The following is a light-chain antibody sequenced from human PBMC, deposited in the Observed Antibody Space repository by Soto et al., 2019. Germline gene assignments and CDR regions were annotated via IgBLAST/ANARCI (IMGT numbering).Light chain of an antibody. CDR2: DVT. J-gene: IGLJ1*01. Sequence: QSVLTQPASVSGSPGQSVTISCTGTSNDVGGSDSVSWYQHHPGEAPKLIMYDVTKRPSGVPDRFSASKSGNTASLTISRLQAEDETDYYCLSYAGNYIYVFGTGTKVTV. V-gene: IGLV2-11*01. CDR3: LSYAGNYIYV. CDR1: SNDVGGSDS.